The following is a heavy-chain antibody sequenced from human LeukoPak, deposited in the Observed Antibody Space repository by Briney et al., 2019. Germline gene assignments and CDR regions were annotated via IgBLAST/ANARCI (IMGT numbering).Heavy chain of an antibody. CDR2: INPSGGST. V-gene: IGHV1-46*01. CDR3: ATHSGSLGYYFDY. CDR1: GYTFTSYY. D-gene: IGHD1-26*01. J-gene: IGHJ4*02. Sequence: ASVKVSCKAPGYTFTSYYMHWVRQAPGQGLEWMGIINPSGGSTSYAQKFQGRVTMTRDTSTSTVYMELSSLRSEDTAVYYCATHSGSLGYYFDYWGQGTLVTVSS.